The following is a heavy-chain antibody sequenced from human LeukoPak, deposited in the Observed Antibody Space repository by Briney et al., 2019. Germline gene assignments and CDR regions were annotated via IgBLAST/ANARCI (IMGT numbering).Heavy chain of an antibody. V-gene: IGHV4-39*02. CDR1: GDSISSSSYY. Sequence: SETLSLTCTVSGDSISSSSYYWGWIRQPPGKGLEWIGSIYYSGSTYYNPSLKSRVTISVDTSKNQFSLKLSSVTAADTAVYYCARDRRGLFDYWGQGTLVTVSS. CDR3: ARDRRGLFDY. J-gene: IGHJ4*02. CDR2: IYYSGST.